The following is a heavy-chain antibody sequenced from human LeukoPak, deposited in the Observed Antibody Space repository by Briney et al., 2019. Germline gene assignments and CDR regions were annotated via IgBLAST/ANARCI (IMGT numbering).Heavy chain of an antibody. CDR3: ATVKEHKFWSGYYTDPQRWFDP. V-gene: IGHV1-69-2*01. J-gene: IGHJ5*02. CDR1: GYTFTDYY. Sequence: ASVKVSCKASGYTFTDYYMHWVQQAPGKGLEWMGRVDPDDGETIYAEKFQGRVTITADTSTDTAYMELSSLRSEDTAVYYCATVKEHKFWSGYYTDPQRWFDPWGQGTLVTVSS. D-gene: IGHD3-3*01. CDR2: VDPDDGET.